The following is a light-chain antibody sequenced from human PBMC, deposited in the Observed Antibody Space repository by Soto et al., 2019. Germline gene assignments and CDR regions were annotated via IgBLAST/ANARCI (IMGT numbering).Light chain of an antibody. J-gene: IGKJ5*01. V-gene: IGKV3-15*01. CDR3: QQYNNSPFS. CDR1: QGVTTN. Sequence: EIVMTQSPATLSVSPGERATLSCRAGQGVTTNFAWYQQKSGQSPRLLIYDVSTRATGVPARFSGTGSETDFTLTISGLQSDDSAVYFCQQYNNSPFSFGQGTRLEIK. CDR2: DVS.